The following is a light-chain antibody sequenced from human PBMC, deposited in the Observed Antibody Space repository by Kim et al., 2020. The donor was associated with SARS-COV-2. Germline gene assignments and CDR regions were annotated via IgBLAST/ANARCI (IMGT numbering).Light chain of an antibody. CDR1: SLGSYY. J-gene: IGLJ2*01. V-gene: IGLV3-19*01. Sequence: ALGKTVRITCKGDSLGSYYASFYQQKPGQAPVLVIYDKNNRPSGIPDRFSGACSGNTASLTITGAQAEDEADYYCNSRDSSGNHVVFGGGTQLTVL. CDR2: DKN. CDR3: NSRDSSGNHVV.